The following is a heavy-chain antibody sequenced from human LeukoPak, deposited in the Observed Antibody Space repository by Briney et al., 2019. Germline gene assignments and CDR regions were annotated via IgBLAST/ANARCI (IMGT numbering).Heavy chain of an antibody. CDR3: ARVPVWYSSSWYGDY. CDR2: ISYDGSNK. D-gene: IGHD6-13*01. CDR1: GFTFSSYA. Sequence: GGSLRLSCAASGFTFSSYAMHWVRQAPGKGLERVAIISYDGSNKYYADSVKGRFTISRDNSKNTLYLQMNSPRAEDTAVYYCARVPVWYSSSWYGDYWGQGTLVTVSS. J-gene: IGHJ4*02. V-gene: IGHV3-30-3*01.